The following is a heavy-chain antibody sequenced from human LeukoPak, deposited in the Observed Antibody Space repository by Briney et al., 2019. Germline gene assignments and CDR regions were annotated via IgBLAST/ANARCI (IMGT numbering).Heavy chain of an antibody. CDR2: IYYSGST. D-gene: IGHD3-22*01. V-gene: IGHV4-39*07. CDR1: GGSIRSSSYY. Sequence: SETLSLTWTVSGGSIRSSSYYWGWIRQPPGKGLEWIGSIYYSGSTYYNPSLKSRVTISVDTSKNQFSLKLSSVTAADTAVYYCASLRGYYQRYFDYWGQGTLVTVSS. J-gene: IGHJ4*02. CDR3: ASLRGYYQRYFDY.